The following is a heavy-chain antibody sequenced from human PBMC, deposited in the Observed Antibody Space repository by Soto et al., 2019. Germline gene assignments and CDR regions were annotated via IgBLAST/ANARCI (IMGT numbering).Heavy chain of an antibody. CDR2: IYYSGST. CDR3: ARGHGRMGELSLLFDY. Sequence: QVQLQESGPGLVKPSETLSLTCTVSGGSISSYYWSWIRQPPGKGLEWIGDIYYSGSTNYNPPLKSRVTISVDTSKNQFSLKLSSVTAADTAVYYCARGHGRMGELSLLFDYWGQGTLVTVSS. CDR1: GGSISSYY. J-gene: IGHJ4*02. V-gene: IGHV4-59*01. D-gene: IGHD3-16*02.